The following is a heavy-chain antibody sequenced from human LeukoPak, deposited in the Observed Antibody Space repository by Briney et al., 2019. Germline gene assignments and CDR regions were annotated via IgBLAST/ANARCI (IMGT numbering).Heavy chain of an antibody. J-gene: IGHJ4*02. CDR1: GFAFSIYG. Sequence: GGSLRLSCTASGFAFSIYGMDWVRQAPGKGLEWVAYIRFDGGNEHYADSVKGRFTISRDNSKNTLYLQMNSLRAEDTAVYYCARDLYDFWSGFDYWGQGTLVTVSS. CDR2: IRFDGGNE. D-gene: IGHD3-3*01. V-gene: IGHV3-30*02. CDR3: ARDLYDFWSGFDY.